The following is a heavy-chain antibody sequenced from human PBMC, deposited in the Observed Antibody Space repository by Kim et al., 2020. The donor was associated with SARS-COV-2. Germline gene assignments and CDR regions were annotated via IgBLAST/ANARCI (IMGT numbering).Heavy chain of an antibody. J-gene: IGHJ6*02. V-gene: IGHV1-18*01. CDR1: GYTFTSYG. Sequence: ASVKVSCKASGYTFTSYGISWVRQAPGQGLEWMGWISAYNGNTNYAQKLQGRVTMTTDTSTSTAYMELRSLRSDDTAVYYCARDAPLAAAYYGMDVWGQGTTVTVSS. D-gene: IGHD6-13*01. CDR3: ARDAPLAAAYYGMDV. CDR2: ISAYNGNT.